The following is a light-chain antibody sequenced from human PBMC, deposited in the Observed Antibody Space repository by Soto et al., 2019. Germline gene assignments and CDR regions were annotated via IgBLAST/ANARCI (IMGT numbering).Light chain of an antibody. CDR1: SSDVGSNNH. Sequence: QSALTQPASVSGSSGQSITISCTGTSSDVGSNNHVSWYQQHPGKAPKLMIYEATQRPSGVSVRFSGSKSGNTASLTISGLQAEDEADYYCSSYAGSNTFYIFATGTKVTVL. J-gene: IGLJ1*01. CDR3: SSYAGSNTFYI. V-gene: IGLV2-23*01. CDR2: EAT.